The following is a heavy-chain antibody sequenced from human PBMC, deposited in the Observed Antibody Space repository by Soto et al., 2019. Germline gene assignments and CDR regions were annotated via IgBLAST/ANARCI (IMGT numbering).Heavy chain of an antibody. Sequence: QLQLQESGSGLVKPSQTLSLTCAVSGGSISSGGYSWSWIRQPPGKGLEWIGYIYHSGSTYYNPALKSRVTISVDTSKNQFSLQLSSVTAADTAVYYCAAGGGLPRYYWGQGTLVTVSS. CDR2: IYHSGST. CDR3: AAGGGLPRYY. J-gene: IGHJ4*02. D-gene: IGHD5-12*01. CDR1: GGSISSGGYS. V-gene: IGHV4-30-2*01.